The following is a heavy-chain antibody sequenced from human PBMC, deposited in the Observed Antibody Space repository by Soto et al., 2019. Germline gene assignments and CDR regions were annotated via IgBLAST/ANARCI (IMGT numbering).Heavy chain of an antibody. D-gene: IGHD5-18*01. CDR2: INSDGSRI. V-gene: IGHV3-74*03. CDR1: GITFSSYW. CDR3: ARDPLNVDTSMTHAFDI. Sequence: GGSLRLSCAASGITFSSYWMHWVRQAPGKGLVWVSRINSDGSRITYADSVKGRFTISRDNAKNALFLEMNSLRAEDTAVYYCARDPLNVDTSMTHAFDIWGQGTMVTVSS. J-gene: IGHJ3*02.